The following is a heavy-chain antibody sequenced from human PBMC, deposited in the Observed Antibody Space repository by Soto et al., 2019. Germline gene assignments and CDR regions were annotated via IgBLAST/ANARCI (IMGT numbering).Heavy chain of an antibody. Sequence: EVQLVESGGGLVQPGRSLRLSCAASGFTFDDYAMHWVRQAPGKGLEWVSGISWNSGSIGYADSVKGRFTISRDNAKNSLYLQMNSLRAEDTALYYCAKDRKALELRFYFDYWGQGTLVTVSS. CDR2: ISWNSGSI. J-gene: IGHJ4*02. CDR1: GFTFDDYA. D-gene: IGHD1-7*01. V-gene: IGHV3-9*01. CDR3: AKDRKALELRFYFDY.